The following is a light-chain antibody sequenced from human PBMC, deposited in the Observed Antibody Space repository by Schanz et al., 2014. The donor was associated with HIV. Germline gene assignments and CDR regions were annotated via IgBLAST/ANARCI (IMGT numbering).Light chain of an antibody. CDR3: MQGTHWPPVT. J-gene: IGKJ5*01. CDR1: QSLVHSDGNIY. Sequence: DVVMPQSPLSLPVPLGQPASISCRSSQSLVHSDGNIYLNWFQQRPGQAPRRLIYKVSNRDSGVPDRFSGSGSGTDFTLKISRVEAEDVGVYYCMQGTHWPPVTFGQGTRLEIK. V-gene: IGKV2-30*02. CDR2: KVS.